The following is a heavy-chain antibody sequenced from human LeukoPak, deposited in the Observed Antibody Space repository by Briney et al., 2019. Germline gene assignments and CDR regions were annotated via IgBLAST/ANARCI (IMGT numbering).Heavy chain of an antibody. CDR2: ISYDGSNK. CDR1: GFTFSSYA. D-gene: IGHD2-2*01. CDR3: ARDLFGGSDIAVVPAATPDY. V-gene: IGHV3-30*01. J-gene: IGHJ4*02. Sequence: GGTLRLSCAASGFTFSSYAMHWVRQAPGKGLEWVAIISYDGSNKYYEDSVKGRFTISRDNCKNSLYLQMNSLRAEDTAVYYCARDLFGGSDIAVVPAATPDYSGQGTLVTV.